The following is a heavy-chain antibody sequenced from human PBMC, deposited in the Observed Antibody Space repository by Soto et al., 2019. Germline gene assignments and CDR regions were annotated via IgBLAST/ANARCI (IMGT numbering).Heavy chain of an antibody. CDR3: ARVGVGATDPGGWFDP. D-gene: IGHD1-26*01. J-gene: IGHJ5*02. Sequence: SVKVSFKASGGTFISYAISWVRQAPGQGLEWMGGIIPIFGTANYAQKFQGRVTITADESTSTAYMELSSLRSEDTAVYYCARVGVGATDPGGWFDPWGQGTLVTVSS. CDR1: GGTFISYA. V-gene: IGHV1-69*13. CDR2: IIPIFGTA.